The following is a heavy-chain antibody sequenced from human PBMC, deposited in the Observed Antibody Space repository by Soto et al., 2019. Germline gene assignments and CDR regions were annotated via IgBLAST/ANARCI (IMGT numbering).Heavy chain of an antibody. V-gene: IGHV4-30-2*01. CDR3: ARNYYDSSGGFDY. CDR1: GGSISSGGYS. Sequence: PSETLSLTCAVSGGSISSGGYSWSWIRQPPGKGLEWIGYIYHSGGSTYYADSVKGRFTISRDNSKNTLYLQMNSLRAEDTAVYYCARNYYDSSGGFDYWGQGTLVTVSS. J-gene: IGHJ4*02. D-gene: IGHD3-22*01. CDR2: IYHSGGST.